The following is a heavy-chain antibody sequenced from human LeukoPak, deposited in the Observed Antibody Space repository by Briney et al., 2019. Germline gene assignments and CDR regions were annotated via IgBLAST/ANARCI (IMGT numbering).Heavy chain of an antibody. CDR2: ISGSGGST. CDR1: GFTFSSYG. J-gene: IGHJ4*02. Sequence: GGSLRLSCAASGFTFSSYGMHWVRQAPGEGLEWVSGISGSGGSTYYAGSVKGRFTISRDNSKNTLYLQMNSLRAEDTAVYYCANLLGYCSGGSCYSSVYWGQGTLVTVSS. D-gene: IGHD2-15*01. CDR3: ANLLGYCSGGSCYSSVY. V-gene: IGHV3-23*01.